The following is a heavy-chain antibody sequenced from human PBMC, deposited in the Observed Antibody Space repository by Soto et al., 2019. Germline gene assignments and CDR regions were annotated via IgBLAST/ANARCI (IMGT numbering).Heavy chain of an antibody. CDR3: AHGSCSSADCYPNPYLYY. J-gene: IGHJ4*02. CDR1: GFSLSTTAEG. CDR2: IYWDDDE. D-gene: IGHD2-2*01. Sequence: QITLKESGPTLVKPTQTLTLSCTFSGFSLSTTAEGVGWIRQPPGKALEWLALIYWDDDERYSPSLKSRLTITKDTSKNQVVLTMTNVDPVDTATYYCAHGSCSSADCYPNPYLYYGGKGILVTVSS. V-gene: IGHV2-5*02.